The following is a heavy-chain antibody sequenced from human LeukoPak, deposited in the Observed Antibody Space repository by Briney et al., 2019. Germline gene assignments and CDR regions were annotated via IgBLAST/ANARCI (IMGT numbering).Heavy chain of an antibody. J-gene: IGHJ4*02. CDR2: ISAYNGNT. CDR3: ASELWFGELLEPENYFDY. CDR1: GYTFTSYG. V-gene: IGHV1-18*01. D-gene: IGHD3-10*01. Sequence: EASVKVSCKASGYTFTSYGISWVRQAPGQGLEWMGWISAYNGNTNYAQKLQGRVTMTTDTSTSTAYMELSSLRSEDTAVYYCASELWFGELLEPENYFDYWGQGTLVTVSS.